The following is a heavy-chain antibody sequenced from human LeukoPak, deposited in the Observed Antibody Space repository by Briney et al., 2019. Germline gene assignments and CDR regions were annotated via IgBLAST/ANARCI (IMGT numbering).Heavy chain of an antibody. CDR1: GFTFSSYG. CDR2: IRYDESNK. Sequence: GGSLRLSCAASGFTFSSYGMHWVRQAPGKGLEWVAFIRYDESNKYYADSVKGRFTISRDNSKKTLYLQMNSLRAEHTAVYYCAKFGTNYFDSSDYYQTNDYYYYMDVGGKGTRVTVSS. J-gene: IGHJ6*03. V-gene: IGHV3-30*02. D-gene: IGHD3-22*01. CDR3: AKFGTNYFDSSDYYQTNDYYYYMDV.